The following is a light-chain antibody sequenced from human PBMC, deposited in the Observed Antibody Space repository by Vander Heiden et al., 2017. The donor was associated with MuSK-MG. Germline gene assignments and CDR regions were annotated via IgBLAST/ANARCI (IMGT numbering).Light chain of an antibody. Sequence: QAVLTQPSSLSASPGASASLTCPLRSGLNLGTYNIYWYQQKPGSPPQYLLTYKSDLDKQQGSGVPSRFSGSKDASANAGILLISGLQAEDEADYHCKIWYNNAGVFGGGTKLTGL. CDR3: KIWYNNAGV. J-gene: IGLJ3*02. CDR2: YKSDLDK. CDR1: SGLNLGTYN. V-gene: IGLV5-45*03.